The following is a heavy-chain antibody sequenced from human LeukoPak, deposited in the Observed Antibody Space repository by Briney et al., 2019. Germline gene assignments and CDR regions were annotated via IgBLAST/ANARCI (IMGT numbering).Heavy chain of an antibody. CDR1: GFTVSNNF. D-gene: IGHD6-19*01. CDR2: FYADGTT. J-gene: IGHJ4*02. V-gene: IGHV3-53*04. CDR3: ARGSSVSGWYIY. Sequence: GGSLRLSCAASGFTVSNNFMGWVRQAPGKGLEWVSGFYADGTTYYPDSVKGRFTISRHNSENTLCLQMNTLRPEDTAVYYCARGSSVSGWYIYWGQGTLVTVSS.